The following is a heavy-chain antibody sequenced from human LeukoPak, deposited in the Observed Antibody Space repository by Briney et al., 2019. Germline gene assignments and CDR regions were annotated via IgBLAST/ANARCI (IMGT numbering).Heavy chain of an antibody. V-gene: IGHV4-59*08. CDR3: ARHRWSYYFDY. Sequence: PSETLSLTCTVSGGSISPFYWNWIRQPPGKGLEWIGYIYYTGGTSYSPSLNSRATISVDTSKNQFSLKLSSVTAADTAVYYCARHRWSYYFDYWGQGTLVTVSS. CDR1: GGSISPFY. J-gene: IGHJ4*02. D-gene: IGHD6-13*01. CDR2: IYYTGGT.